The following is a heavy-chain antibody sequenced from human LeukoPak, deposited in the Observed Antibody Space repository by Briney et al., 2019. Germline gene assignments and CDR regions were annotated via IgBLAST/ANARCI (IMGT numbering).Heavy chain of an antibody. J-gene: IGHJ4*02. D-gene: IGHD1-26*01. CDR2: IYYSGNT. Sequence: SEILPLTCTVSGDSISSSSYYWGWIRQPPGKGLEWIGSIYYSGNTYYNPSLKSRVTISVDTSKNQFSLKLSSVTAADTAVYYCARRSGSYSQAVDYWGQGTLVTVSS. V-gene: IGHV4-39*01. CDR3: ARRSGSYSQAVDY. CDR1: GDSISSSSYY.